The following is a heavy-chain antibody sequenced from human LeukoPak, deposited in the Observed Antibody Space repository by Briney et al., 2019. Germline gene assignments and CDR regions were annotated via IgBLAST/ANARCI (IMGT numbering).Heavy chain of an antibody. V-gene: IGHV4-34*01. CDR3: ARQAVLRYFDWFEGAFDI. CDR1: GGSFSGYY. D-gene: IGHD3-9*01. Sequence: KSSETLSLTCAVYGGSFSGYYWSWIRQPPGKGLEWIGSIYYSGSTYYNPSLKSRVTISVDTSKNQFSLKLSSVTAADTAVYYCARQAVLRYFDWFEGAFDIWGQGTMVTVSS. J-gene: IGHJ3*02. CDR2: IYYSGST.